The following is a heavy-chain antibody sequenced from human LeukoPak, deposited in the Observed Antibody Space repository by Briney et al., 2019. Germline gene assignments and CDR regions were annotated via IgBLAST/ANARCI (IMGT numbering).Heavy chain of an antibody. J-gene: IGHJ4*02. V-gene: IGHV3-53*01. Sequence: GGSLRLSCAASGFTVTSKYMSWVRQAPGKGLEWVLVIYRDGGTLYADSVKGRFTISRDNSKNTVYFQMNSLRPEDTAIYYCVKETWNDWGQGTLVTVSS. CDR3: VKETWND. CDR1: GFTVTSKY. D-gene: IGHD1-1*01. CDR2: IYRDGGT.